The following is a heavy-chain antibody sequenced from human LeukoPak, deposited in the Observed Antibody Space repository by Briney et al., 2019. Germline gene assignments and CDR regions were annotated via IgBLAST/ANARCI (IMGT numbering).Heavy chain of an antibody. CDR3: ARHRDSSGWYDFDY. J-gene: IGHJ4*02. CDR2: IYYSGST. CDR1: GGSISSYY. V-gene: IGHV4-59*08. D-gene: IGHD6-19*01. Sequence: KPSETLSLTCTVSGGSISSYYWSWIRQPPGKGLEWIGYIYYSGSTNYNPSLKSRVTISVDTSKDQFSLKLSSVTAADTAVYYCARHRDSSGWYDFDYWGQGTLVTVSS.